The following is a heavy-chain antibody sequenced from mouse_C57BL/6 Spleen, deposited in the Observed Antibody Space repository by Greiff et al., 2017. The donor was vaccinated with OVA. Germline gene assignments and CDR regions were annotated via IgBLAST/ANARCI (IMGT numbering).Heavy chain of an antibody. Sequence: VQLQQSGPELVKPGASVKMSCKASGYTFTDYNMHWVKQSHGKSLEWIGYINPNNGGTSYNQKFKGKATLTVNKSSSPAYMELRSLTSEDSAVYYCARGDGYYSAWFAYWGQGTLVTVSA. CDR3: ARGDGYYSAWFAY. V-gene: IGHV1-22*01. CDR1: GYTFTDYN. J-gene: IGHJ3*01. CDR2: INPNNGGT. D-gene: IGHD2-3*01.